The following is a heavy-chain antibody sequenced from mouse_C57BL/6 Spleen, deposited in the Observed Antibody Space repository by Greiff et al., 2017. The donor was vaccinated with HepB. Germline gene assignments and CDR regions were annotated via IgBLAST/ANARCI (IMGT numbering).Heavy chain of an antibody. CDR2: IDPSDSYT. CDR1: GYTFTSYW. J-gene: IGHJ3*01. CDR3: AIYSNYDWFAY. V-gene: IGHV1-69*01. D-gene: IGHD2-5*01. Sequence: QVQLQHPGAELVMPGASVKLSCKASGYTFTSYWMHWVKQRPGQGLEWIGEIDPSDSYTNYNQKFKGKSTLTVDKSSSTAYMQLSSLTSEDSAVYYCAIYSNYDWFAYWGQGTLVTVSA.